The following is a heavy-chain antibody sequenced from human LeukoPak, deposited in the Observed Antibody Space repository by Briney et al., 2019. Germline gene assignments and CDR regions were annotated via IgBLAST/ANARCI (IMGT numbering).Heavy chain of an antibody. CDR3: ARDPGSGWWGAFDI. D-gene: IGHD6-19*01. CDR2: IKEDGSEE. CDR1: GFTFSSYW. Sequence: PGGSLRLSCAASGFTFSSYWMTWVRQAPGKGLEWVANIKEDGSEEYYVDSVKGRFTISRDNAESSLYLQMNSLRAEDTAVYYCARDPGSGWWGAFDIWGQGTMVSVSS. V-gene: IGHV3-7*05. J-gene: IGHJ3*02.